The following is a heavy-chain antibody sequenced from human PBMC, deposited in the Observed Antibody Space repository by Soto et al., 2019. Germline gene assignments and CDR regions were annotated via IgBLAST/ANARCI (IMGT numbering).Heavy chain of an antibody. V-gene: IGHV3-33*01. D-gene: IGHD2-15*01. J-gene: IGHJ3*02. CDR3: ERDLGYCICGCGYPHDAFDI. CDR2: IWYDGSNK. CDR1: GFTFSSYG. Sequence: QVQLVESGGGVVQPGRSLRLSCAASGFTFSSYGMHWVRQAPGKGLEWVAVIWYDGSNKYYADYVKGRFTISRDNSKNTLYLQRNRLRDEDTAVYYSERDLGYCICGCGYPHDAFDIWGQGTRVTV.